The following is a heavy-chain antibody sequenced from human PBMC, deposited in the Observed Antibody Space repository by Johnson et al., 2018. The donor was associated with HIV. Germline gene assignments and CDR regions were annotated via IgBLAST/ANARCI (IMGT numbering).Heavy chain of an antibody. D-gene: IGHD2-15*01. Sequence: EVQLVESVGGVVRPGGSLRLSCAASGFTFSDYYMSWIRQAPGKGLEWVSRINSDGSSTTYADSVKGRFTISRDNAKNTLYLQMNSLRAEDTAVYYCAKNGGVGGGSSNGAFDIWGQGTMVTVSS. CDR1: GFTFSDYY. V-gene: IGHV3-74*02. CDR2: INSDGSST. J-gene: IGHJ3*02. CDR3: AKNGGVGGGSSNGAFDI.